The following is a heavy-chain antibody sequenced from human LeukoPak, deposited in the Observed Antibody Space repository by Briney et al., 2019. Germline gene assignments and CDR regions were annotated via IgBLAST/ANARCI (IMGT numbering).Heavy chain of an antibody. J-gene: IGHJ4*02. D-gene: IGHD5-18*01. CDR2: IYYSGST. V-gene: IGHV4-39*01. Sequence: SSETLSLTCTVSGGSISSSSYYWGWIRQPPGKGLEWIGSIYYSGSTYYNPSLKSRVTISVDTSKNQFSLKLSSVTAADTAVYYCARPQEGYSYGYGYWGREPWSPSPQ. CDR3: ARPQEGYSYGYGY. CDR1: GGSISSSSYY.